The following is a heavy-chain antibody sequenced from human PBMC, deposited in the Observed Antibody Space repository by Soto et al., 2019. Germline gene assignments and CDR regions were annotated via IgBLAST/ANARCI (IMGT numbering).Heavy chain of an antibody. V-gene: IGHV3-30-3*01. J-gene: IGHJ6*02. CDR1: GFTFNNYA. D-gene: IGHD3-16*01. CDR3: ARDRRNSFGYGMDV. Sequence: GGSLRLSCAASGFTFNNYAIHWVRQAPGKGLEWVAVISYDGSNKYYADSVKGRFTISRDNSKNTLYLQMNSLRAEDTAVYYCARDRRNSFGYGMDVWGQGTTVTVSS. CDR2: ISYDGSNK.